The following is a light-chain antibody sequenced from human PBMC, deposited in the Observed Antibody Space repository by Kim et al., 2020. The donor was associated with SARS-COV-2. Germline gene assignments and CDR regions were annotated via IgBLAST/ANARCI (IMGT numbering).Light chain of an antibody. CDR1: QDISNW. J-gene: IGKJ5*01. CDR2: AAS. CDR3: QQTNSFPFT. V-gene: IGKV1-12*02. Sequence: DIQMTQSPSSVSASVGDRVTITCRASQDISNWLAWYQQQPGKAPNLLISAASTLQSGVPSRFSGSGSGTDFTLTISSLQPEDFATYFCQQTNSFPFTFGQGTRLEIK.